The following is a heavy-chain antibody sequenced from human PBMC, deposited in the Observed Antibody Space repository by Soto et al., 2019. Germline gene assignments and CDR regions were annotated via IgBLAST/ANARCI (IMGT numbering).Heavy chain of an antibody. CDR3: AGTPPGIAVAGEFRDYYFYY. J-gene: IGHJ4*02. CDR1: GVTVSYNY. Sequence: GGSLRLSCAASGVTVSYNYMSWVRQAPGKGLKWVSVIYRGGDTYYADSVKGRFTISRDNSKNTLYLQMNSLRAEGTAMYYCAGTPPGIAVAGEFRDYYFYYWGLGTLVTVSS. CDR2: IYRGGDT. D-gene: IGHD6-19*01. V-gene: IGHV3-53*01.